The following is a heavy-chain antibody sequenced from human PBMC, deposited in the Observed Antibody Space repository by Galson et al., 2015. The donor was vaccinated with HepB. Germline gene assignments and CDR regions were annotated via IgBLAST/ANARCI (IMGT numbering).Heavy chain of an antibody. CDR2: IRYDGSNK. D-gene: IGHD6-13*01. CDR1: GFTFSSYG. V-gene: IGHV3-30*02. Sequence: SLRLSCAASGFTFSSYGMHWVRQAPGKGLEWVAFIRYDGSNKYYADSVKGRFTISRDNSKNTLYLQMNSLRAEDTAVYYCAKDAIAAAGFDYWGQGTLVTVSS. CDR3: AKDAIAAAGFDY. J-gene: IGHJ4*02.